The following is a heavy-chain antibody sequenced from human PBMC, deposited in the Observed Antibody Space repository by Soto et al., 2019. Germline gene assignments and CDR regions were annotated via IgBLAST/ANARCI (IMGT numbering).Heavy chain of an antibody. CDR2: IYYSGST. Sequence: KPSETLSLTCTVSGGSISSYYWSWIRQPPGKGLEWIGYIYYSGSTNYNPSLKSRVTISVDTSKNQFSLKLSSVTAADTAVYYCARAAGYSSGWYRGYYYYYGMDVWGQGTTVTVS. CDR1: GGSISSYY. J-gene: IGHJ6*02. D-gene: IGHD6-19*01. CDR3: ARAAGYSSGWYRGYYYYYGMDV. V-gene: IGHV4-59*01.